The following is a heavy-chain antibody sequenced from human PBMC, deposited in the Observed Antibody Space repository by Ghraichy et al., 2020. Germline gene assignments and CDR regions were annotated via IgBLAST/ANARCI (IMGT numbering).Heavy chain of an antibody. J-gene: IGHJ4*02. CDR1: GFAFDDHA. Sequence: GGSLRLSCVTSGFAFDDHAMHWVRQVPGKGLEWVSGMSWNSRSIGYADSVKGRFTISRDNSKNSLYLQMNSLRVEDTALYYCAKGLGRQLAGSDYWGQGTLVTVSS. CDR2: MSWNSRSI. CDR3: AKGLGRQLAGSDY. D-gene: IGHD4-23*01. V-gene: IGHV3-9*01.